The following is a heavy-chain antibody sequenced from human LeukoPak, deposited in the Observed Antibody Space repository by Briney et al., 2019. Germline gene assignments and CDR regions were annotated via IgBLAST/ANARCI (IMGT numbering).Heavy chain of an antibody. Sequence: SETLSLTCAVYGGSFSGYYWSWIRQPPGKGLEWIGEINHSGSTNYNPSLKSRVTISVDTSKNQFSLKLSSVTAADTAVYYCARVVDHDYGDYYLDYWGQGTLVTVSS. V-gene: IGHV4-34*01. J-gene: IGHJ4*02. CDR3: ARVVDHDYGDYYLDY. CDR2: INHSGST. D-gene: IGHD4-17*01. CDR1: GGSFSGYY.